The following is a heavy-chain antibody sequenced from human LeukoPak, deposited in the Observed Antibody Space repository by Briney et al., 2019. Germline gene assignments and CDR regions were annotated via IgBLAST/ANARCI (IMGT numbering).Heavy chain of an antibody. V-gene: IGHV4-59*01. J-gene: IGHJ6*02. Sequence: PSETLSLTCTVSGGSISSYYWSWIRQPPGKGLEWIGYIYYSGSTNYNPSLKSRVTISVDTSKNQFSLKLSSVTAADTAVYYCARGPIAAPYYYYYYGMDVWGQGTTVTVSS. D-gene: IGHD6-6*01. CDR3: ARGPIAAPYYYYYYGMDV. CDR1: GGSISSYY. CDR2: IYYSGST.